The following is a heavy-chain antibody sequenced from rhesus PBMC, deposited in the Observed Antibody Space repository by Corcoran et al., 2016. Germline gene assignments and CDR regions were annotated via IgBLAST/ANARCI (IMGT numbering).Heavy chain of an antibody. CDR2: NSLRGST. J-gene: IGHJ4*01. Sequence: QLQLQESGPGLVKPSETLSLTCAVSGYSISSGYGWSWIRQPPGKGLEWIGYNSLRGSTSYNPYLKSRVTISTDTSKDQFSLKLGSVTAADTAVYYCARLPYYFDYWGQGVLVTVSS. D-gene: IGHD4-11*01. V-gene: IGHV4-122*02. CDR1: GYSISSGYG. CDR3: ARLPYYFDY.